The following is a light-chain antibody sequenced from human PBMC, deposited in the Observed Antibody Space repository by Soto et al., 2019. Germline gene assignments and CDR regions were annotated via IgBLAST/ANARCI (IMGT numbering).Light chain of an antibody. CDR1: QFVSSPY. CDR3: QQFNSSLTWT. Sequence: EIVLTQSPGTLSLSPGERATLSCRASQFVSSPYLAWYQQKPGQPPRLLIYGASTRATGIPDRFRGSGSGTDFTLTISRLEPEDVAVYYCQQFNSSLTWTFGPGTKVEI. J-gene: IGKJ1*01. CDR2: GAS. V-gene: IGKV3-20*01.